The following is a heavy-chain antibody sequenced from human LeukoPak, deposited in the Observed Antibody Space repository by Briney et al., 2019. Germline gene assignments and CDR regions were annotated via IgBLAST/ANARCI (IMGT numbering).Heavy chain of an antibody. CDR2: IYYSGST. CDR1: GGSISSSTYY. Sequence: KPSETLSLTCTVSGGSISSSTYYWGWIRQPPRKGLEWIGSIYYSGSTYYNPSLKSRATISVDTSKNQFSLMLSSVTAADTAVYYCARRVIMGSSWFDPWGQGTLVTVSS. V-gene: IGHV4-39*01. D-gene: IGHD3-10*01. CDR3: ARRVIMGSSWFDP. J-gene: IGHJ5*02.